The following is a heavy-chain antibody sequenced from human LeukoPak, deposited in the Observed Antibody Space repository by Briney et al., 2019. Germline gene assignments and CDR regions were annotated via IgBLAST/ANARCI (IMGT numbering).Heavy chain of an antibody. J-gene: IGHJ5*02. CDR2: INHSGST. CDR1: GGSISSSSYY. CDR3: ARVHMVRGVIYNWFDP. V-gene: IGHV4-39*07. Sequence: SETLSLTCTVSGGSISSSSYYWGWIRQPPGKGLEWIGEINHSGSTNYNPSFKSRVTISVDTSKNQFSLKLSSVTAADTAVYYCARVHMVRGVIYNWFDPWGQGTLVTVSS. D-gene: IGHD3-10*01.